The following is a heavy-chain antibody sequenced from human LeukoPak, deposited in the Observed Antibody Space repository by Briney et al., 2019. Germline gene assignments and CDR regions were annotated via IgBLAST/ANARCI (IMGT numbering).Heavy chain of an antibody. CDR2: ISSSSSYI. J-gene: IGHJ4*02. CDR3: AGGIAAPGTGQVSDY. D-gene: IGHD6-13*01. V-gene: IGHV3-21*01. CDR1: GFTFSSYS. Sequence: PGGSLRLSCAASGFTFSSYSMNWVRQAPGKGLEWVSSISSSSSYIYYADSVKGRFTISRDNAKNSLYLQMNSLRAEDTAVYYCAGGIAAPGTGQVSDYWGQGTLVTVSS.